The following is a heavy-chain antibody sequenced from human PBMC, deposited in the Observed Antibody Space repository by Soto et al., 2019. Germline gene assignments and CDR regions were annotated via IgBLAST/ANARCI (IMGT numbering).Heavy chain of an antibody. CDR2: ISYDGRHH. CDR3: ARELDIPPDYY. CDR1: GFTFGSYG. J-gene: IGHJ6*01. D-gene: IGHD5-12*01. Sequence: QVRLVESGGDLVQPGRSLRLSCAASGFTFGSYGMHWVRQAPGKGLEWVAMISYDGRHHYYADSVKGRFTISRDNFKDTLYLQMDGLTPEDTXXXXXARELDIPPDYY. V-gene: IGHV3-30*03.